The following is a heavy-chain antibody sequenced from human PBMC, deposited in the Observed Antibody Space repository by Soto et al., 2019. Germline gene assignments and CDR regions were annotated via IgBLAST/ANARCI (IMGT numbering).Heavy chain of an antibody. Sequence: QVQLVQSGAEVKKPGASVKVSCKASGYTFTSYDINWVRQATGQGLEWMGWMNPNSGNTGYAQKFQGRVTMTRNTSISTAYMELSSLRSEDTAVYYCARGISRSWLEWTTGTFDYWGQGTLVTVSS. CDR1: GYTFTSYD. J-gene: IGHJ4*02. D-gene: IGHD3-3*01. CDR3: ARGISRSWLEWTTGTFDY. V-gene: IGHV1-8*01. CDR2: MNPNSGNT.